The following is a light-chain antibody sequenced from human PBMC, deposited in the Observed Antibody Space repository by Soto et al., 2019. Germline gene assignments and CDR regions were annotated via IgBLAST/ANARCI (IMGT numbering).Light chain of an antibody. V-gene: IGKV1-39*01. CDR3: QQTDTTPIT. CDR2: AAS. J-gene: IGKJ5*01. CDR1: QSISNY. Sequence: DIHMTQSPSSLSASVGYSVTITCRASQSISNYLNWYQQKPGKAPKLLIYAASSLQSGVPSRISGSGSGTDFTLTISSLKHEDFATYFCQQTDTTPITFGQGTRWRL.